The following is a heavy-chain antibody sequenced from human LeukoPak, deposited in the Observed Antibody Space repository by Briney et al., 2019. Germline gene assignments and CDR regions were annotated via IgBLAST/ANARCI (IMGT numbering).Heavy chain of an antibody. D-gene: IGHD1-26*01. CDR1: GFTFSSYW. V-gene: IGHV3-74*01. Sequence: GGPLRLSCAASGFTFSSYWMHWVRQAPGKGLVWVSRINSDGSSTSYADSVKGRFTISRDNAKNTLYLQMNSLRAEDTAAYYCTRATGSYYGLGYWGQGTLVTVSS. CDR2: INSDGSST. J-gene: IGHJ4*02. CDR3: TRATGSYYGLGY.